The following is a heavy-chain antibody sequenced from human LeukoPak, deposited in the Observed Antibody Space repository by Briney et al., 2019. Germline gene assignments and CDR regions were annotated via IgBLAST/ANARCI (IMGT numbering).Heavy chain of an antibody. J-gene: IGHJ4*02. CDR3: ARERSGTGTIDY. D-gene: IGHD1-1*01. V-gene: IGHV4-61*01. Sequence: SETLSLTCTVSGGSISSTNYYWGWIRQPPGKGLEWIGYIYYSGSTNYNPSLKSRVTISVDTSKNQFSLKLSSVTAADTAVYYCARERSGTGTIDYWGQGTLVTVSS. CDR1: GGSISSTNYY. CDR2: IYYSGST.